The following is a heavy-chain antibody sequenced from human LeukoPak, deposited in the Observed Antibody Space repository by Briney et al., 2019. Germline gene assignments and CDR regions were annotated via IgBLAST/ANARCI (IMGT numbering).Heavy chain of an antibody. J-gene: IGHJ5*02. CDR3: ARHQLSSSWYVGRFDP. Sequence: SETLSLTCTVSGGSISSSSYYWGWIRQPPGKGLEWIGSIYYSGSTYYNPSLKSRVTISVDTSKNQFSLKLSSVTAADTAVYYCARHQLSSSWYVGRFDPWGQGTLVTVSS. CDR1: GGSISSSSYY. D-gene: IGHD6-13*01. CDR2: IYYSGST. V-gene: IGHV4-39*07.